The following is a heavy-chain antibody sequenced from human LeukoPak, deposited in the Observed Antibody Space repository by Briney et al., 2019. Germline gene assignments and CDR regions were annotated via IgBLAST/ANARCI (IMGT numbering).Heavy chain of an antibody. CDR1: GFTFSSYS. CDR2: ISVSGATT. D-gene: IGHD4-23*01. J-gene: IGHJ4*02. Sequence: GGSLRLSCAASGFTFSSYSMNWVRQAPGKGLEWVSSISVSGATTHYADSVKGRFTISRDNSKNSMWLQMNTLSAEDTAIYFCTRVSRGNSGCFDHWGQGILVTVSS. V-gene: IGHV3-21*04. CDR3: TRVSRGNSGCFDH.